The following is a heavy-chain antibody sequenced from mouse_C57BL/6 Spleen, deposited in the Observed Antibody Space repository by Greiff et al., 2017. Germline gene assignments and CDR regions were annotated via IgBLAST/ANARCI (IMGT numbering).Heavy chain of an antibody. J-gene: IGHJ1*03. D-gene: IGHD1-3*01. CDR2: INPNNGGT. Sequence: VQLQQSGPELVKPGASVKISCKASGYTFTDYYMNWVKQSHGKSLEWIGDINPNNGGTSYNQKFKGKATLTVDKSSSTAYMELRSLTSEDSAVYYCARKGVENWCFDVWGTGTTVTVSS. V-gene: IGHV1-26*01. CDR3: ARKGVENWCFDV. CDR1: GYTFTDYY.